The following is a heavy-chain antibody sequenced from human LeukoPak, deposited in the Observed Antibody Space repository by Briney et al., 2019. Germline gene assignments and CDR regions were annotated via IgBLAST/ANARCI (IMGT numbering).Heavy chain of an antibody. Sequence: SETQSLPCTVSGASISTYYWSWIRQPPGKELEWIGNLYTSGSTNYNPSLKSRVTISVDTSKTQFSLNLTSVTAADTAVYFCAGTPHWLAFDSWGQGTLVTVSS. CDR2: LYTSGST. CDR3: AGTPHWLAFDS. V-gene: IGHV4-59*01. CDR1: GASISTYY. J-gene: IGHJ4*02. D-gene: IGHD6-19*01.